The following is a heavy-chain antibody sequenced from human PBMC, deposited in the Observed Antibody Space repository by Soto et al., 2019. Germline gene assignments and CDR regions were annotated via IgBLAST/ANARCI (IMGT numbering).Heavy chain of an antibody. Sequence: SETLSLTCSVSGYSATSSDYYWAWIRQPPGKGLEWIGSMFYSGLTYYNPSLKSRVTLSVDTSKNQFSVRLNSVTAADTAVYYCAPLSVSLSGPYGIHVWGQGTTVTVSS. V-gene: IGHV4-39*01. CDR2: MFYSGLT. J-gene: IGHJ6*02. CDR1: GYSATSSDYY. CDR3: APLSVSLSGPYGIHV. D-gene: IGHD2-15*01.